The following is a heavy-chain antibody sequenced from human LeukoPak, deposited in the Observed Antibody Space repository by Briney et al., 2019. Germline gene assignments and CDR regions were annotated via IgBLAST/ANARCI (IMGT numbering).Heavy chain of an antibody. Sequence: PGGSLRLSCAASGITFSSYAMSWVRQAPGKGLEWVSAISGSGGSTYYADPVKGRFTISRDNSKNTLYLQMNSLRAEDTAVYYCAKISGSYSRVFDYWGQGTLVTVSS. CDR1: GITFSSYA. CDR2: ISGSGGST. J-gene: IGHJ4*02. V-gene: IGHV3-23*01. D-gene: IGHD1-26*01. CDR3: AKISGSYSRVFDY.